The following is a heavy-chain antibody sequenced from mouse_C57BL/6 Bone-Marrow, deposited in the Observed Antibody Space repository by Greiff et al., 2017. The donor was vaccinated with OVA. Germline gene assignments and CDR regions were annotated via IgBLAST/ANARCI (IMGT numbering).Heavy chain of an antibody. CDR1: GFTFTDYG. J-gene: IGHJ3*01. D-gene: IGHD2-3*01. Sequence: VQLQEPGAGLVQPGGSLTLSCAASGFTFTDYGMAWVRQAPRMGPEWVAFISNLAYSIYYADTVTGRFTISRENAKNTLYLEMSSLRSEDTAMYDCARHGYSAWFAYWGQGTLVTVSA. CDR3: ARHGYSAWFAY. V-gene: IGHV5-15*01. CDR2: ISNLAYSI.